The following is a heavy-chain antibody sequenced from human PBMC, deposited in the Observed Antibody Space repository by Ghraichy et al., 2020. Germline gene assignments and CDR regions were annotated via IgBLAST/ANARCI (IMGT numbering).Heavy chain of an antibody. Sequence: GESLNISCAASGFTFSSYGMHWVRQAPGKGLEWVADIWYDGSNKYYADSVKGRFTISRDNSKNTLYLQMNSLRAEDTAVYYCARDSGIAVAGPHMVLDYWGQGTLVTVSS. CDR1: GFTFSSYG. D-gene: IGHD6-19*01. CDR2: IWYDGSNK. J-gene: IGHJ4*02. CDR3: ARDSGIAVAGPHMVLDY. V-gene: IGHV3-33*01.